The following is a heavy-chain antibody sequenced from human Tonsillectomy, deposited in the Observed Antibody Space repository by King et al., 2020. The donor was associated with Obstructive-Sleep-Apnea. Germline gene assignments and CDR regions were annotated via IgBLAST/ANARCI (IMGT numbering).Heavy chain of an antibody. CDR1: GYSFINFD. J-gene: IGHJ5*02. V-gene: IGHV1-8*01. CDR3: ARGRVWFGESP. Sequence: QLVQSGAEVKKPGASVEVSCKASGYSFINFDINWVRQATGHGLEWMGWMNPNSGKTGYAEKFLGRVTLSRNASISTAYMELRSLRSDDTAVYYCARGRVWFGESPWGQGTLVTVSS. D-gene: IGHD3-10*01. CDR2: MNPNSGKT.